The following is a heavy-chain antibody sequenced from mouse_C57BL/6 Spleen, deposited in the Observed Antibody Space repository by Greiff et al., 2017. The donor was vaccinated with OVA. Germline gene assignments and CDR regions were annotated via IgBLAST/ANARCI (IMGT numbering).Heavy chain of an antibody. CDR1: GYTFTSYW. V-gene: IGHV1-52*01. CDR3: ARKTTVCFDV. CDR2: IDPSDSET. Sequence: QVQLQQPGAELVRPGSSVKLSCKASGYTFTSYWMHWVKQRPIQGLEWIGNIDPSDSETHYNQKFKDKATLTVDKSSSTAYIQLSSLTSEDSAVYYCARKTTVCFDVWGTGTTVTVSS. J-gene: IGHJ1*03. D-gene: IGHD1-1*01.